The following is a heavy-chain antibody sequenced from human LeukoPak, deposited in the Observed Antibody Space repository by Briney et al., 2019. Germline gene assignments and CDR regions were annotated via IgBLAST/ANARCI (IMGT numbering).Heavy chain of an antibody. J-gene: IGHJ4*02. CDR3: TKTDYGEPDH. Sequence: PRGSLRLSCAASGFTFSDHYMDWVGQAPGKGLEWVGRSRNKAKSFSIDYAASVKGRFTISRDDSRNSLYLQMNSLKTEDTAVYYCTKTDYGEPDHWGQRTLVSVSS. CDR2: SRNKAKSFSI. D-gene: IGHD4-17*01. CDR1: GFTFSDHY. V-gene: IGHV3-72*01.